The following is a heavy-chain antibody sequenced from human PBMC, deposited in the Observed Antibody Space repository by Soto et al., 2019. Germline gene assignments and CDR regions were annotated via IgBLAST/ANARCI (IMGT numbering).Heavy chain of an antibody. CDR1: GFTFSTSV. V-gene: IGHV3-30-3*01. CDR3: AREVFEAGRGHFGY. CDR2: LTHYGNNK. J-gene: IGHJ4*02. Sequence: QVQLVESGGGVVQPGGSLRLSCAASGFTFSTSVMHWVRQAPGKGLEWMAILTHYGNNKYYADSVKGRFTISRDISESTLFLQMNSLRIEDTAVYYCAREVFEAGRGHFGYWGQGTLVSVSS. D-gene: IGHD6-13*01.